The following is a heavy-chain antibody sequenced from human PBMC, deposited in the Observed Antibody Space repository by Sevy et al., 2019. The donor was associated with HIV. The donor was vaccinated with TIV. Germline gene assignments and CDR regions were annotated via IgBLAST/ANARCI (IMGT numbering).Heavy chain of an antibody. CDR2: IRYTGST. CDR3: AGPTLTYSSGWSYYDH. J-gene: IGHJ4*01. V-gene: IGHV4-39*01. D-gene: IGHD6-19*01. CDR1: GASISSSGYY. Sequence: SETLSLTCTVSGASISSSGYYWGWIRQPPGKGLEWIASIRYTGSTYYNPSLRSRVTISADASKNQFSLRLNSVTAADTAVYYCAGPTLTYSSGWSYYDHWGQEPWSPSPQ.